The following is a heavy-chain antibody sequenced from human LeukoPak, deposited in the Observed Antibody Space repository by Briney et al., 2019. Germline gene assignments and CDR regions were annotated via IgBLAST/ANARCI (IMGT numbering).Heavy chain of an antibody. V-gene: IGHV3-23*01. CDR2: ISGSGGST. D-gene: IGHD1-26*01. CDR3: AKVVTSFFDY. J-gene: IGHJ4*02. Sequence: PGRSLRLSCAASGFTFDNYAMHWVRQAPGKGLEWVSAISGSGGSTYYADSVKGRFTISRDNSKNTLYLQMNSLRAEDTAVYYCAKVVTSFFDYWGQGTLVTVSS. CDR1: GFTFDNYA.